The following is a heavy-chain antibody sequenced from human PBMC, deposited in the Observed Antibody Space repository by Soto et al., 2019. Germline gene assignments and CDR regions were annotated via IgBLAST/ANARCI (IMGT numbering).Heavy chain of an antibody. J-gene: IGHJ4*02. Sequence: PGGSLRLSCAASGFTFRNYDMHWVRQAPGKGLEWVTGFRTGGDDGTTYYADSVKGRFTISRDNSKNTLCLQMNSLRAEDTAIYYCAKKVNSGPGSQYFVYWGQGTLVTVS. CDR1: GFTFRNYD. CDR3: AKKVNSGPGSQYFVY. D-gene: IGHD3-10*01. V-gene: IGHV3-23*01. CDR2: FRTGGDDGTT.